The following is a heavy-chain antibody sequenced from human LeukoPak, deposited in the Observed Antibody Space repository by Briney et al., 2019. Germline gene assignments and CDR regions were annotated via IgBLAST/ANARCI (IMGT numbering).Heavy chain of an antibody. CDR3: TKLMQIVGTSDDDY. V-gene: IGHV3-74*03. CDR1: GFTFSSYW. D-gene: IGHD5-12*01. Sequence: PGGSLRLSCAAPGFTFSSYWMPWVRQAPGKGLVWVSRINSDGSRTTYADSVKGRFTISRDNSKKTLYLQINSLRAEDTAIYYCTKLMQIVGTSDDDYWGQGTLVTVSS. J-gene: IGHJ4*02. CDR2: INSDGSRT.